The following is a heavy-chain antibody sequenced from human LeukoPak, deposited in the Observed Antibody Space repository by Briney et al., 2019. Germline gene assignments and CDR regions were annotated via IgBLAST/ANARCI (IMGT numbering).Heavy chain of an antibody. CDR1: GGSISSYY. CDR2: IYYSGTT. CDR3: ARDYGSGSYYVNWFDP. Sequence: SETLSLTCTVSGGSISSYYWSWIRQPPGKGLEWIGYIYYSGTTNYNPSLKSRVTISVDTSKNQFSLKLSSVTAADTAVYYCARDYGSGSYYVNWFDPWGQGTLVTVSS. D-gene: IGHD3-10*01. J-gene: IGHJ5*02. V-gene: IGHV4-59*01.